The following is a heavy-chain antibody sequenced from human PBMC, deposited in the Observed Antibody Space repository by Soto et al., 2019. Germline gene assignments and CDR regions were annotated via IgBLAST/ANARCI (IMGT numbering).Heavy chain of an antibody. CDR2: IIPIFGTA. Sequence: QVQLVQSGAGVKKPGSSVKVSCKASGGTFSSYAISWVRQAPGQGLAWMGGIIPIFGTANYAQKFQGRVTITADESTSTDYMERSSLRSEDTAVYYCARGDYVWGSYRPYGMDVWGQGTTVTVSS. V-gene: IGHV1-69*12. CDR1: GGTFSSYA. CDR3: ARGDYVWGSYRPYGMDV. J-gene: IGHJ6*02. D-gene: IGHD3-16*02.